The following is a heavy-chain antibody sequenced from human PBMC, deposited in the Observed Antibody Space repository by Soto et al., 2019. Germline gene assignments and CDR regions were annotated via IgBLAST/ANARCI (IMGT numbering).Heavy chain of an antibody. Sequence: QVQLVQSGAEVKKPGSSVKVSCEASGGTFSSYPINWVRQAPGQGLEWMGGIIPFFGTSNYAQKFQGRVTITADYSTSTAYMELRSLRSEDTAVYYCARVGHITNYGMAVWGQGTKVTVSS. J-gene: IGHJ6*02. CDR2: IIPFFGTS. CDR3: ARVGHITNYGMAV. CDR1: GGTFSSYP. V-gene: IGHV1-69*01. D-gene: IGHD1-26*01.